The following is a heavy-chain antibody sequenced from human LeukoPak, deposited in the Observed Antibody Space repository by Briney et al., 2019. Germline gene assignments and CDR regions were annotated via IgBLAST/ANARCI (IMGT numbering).Heavy chain of an antibody. CDR1: GFTFSGYW. Sequence: GGSLRLSCVASGFTFSGYWMHWVRQAPGKGLLWVSRINSDGSSTSYADSVKGRFTISRDNAKNTLYLQMNSLRAEDTAVYYRARRIAAAAAPYYFDYWGQGTLVTVSS. V-gene: IGHV3-74*01. J-gene: IGHJ4*02. CDR3: ARRIAAAAAPYYFDY. CDR2: INSDGSST. D-gene: IGHD6-13*01.